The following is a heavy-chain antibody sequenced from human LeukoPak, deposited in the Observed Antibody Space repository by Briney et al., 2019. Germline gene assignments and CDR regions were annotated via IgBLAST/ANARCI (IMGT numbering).Heavy chain of an antibody. Sequence: ASVKVSCKVSGYTLTELSMHWVRQASGQGLEWMGIINPSGGSTSYAQKFQGRVTMTRNTSISTAYMELSSLRSEDTAVYYCARGLFYWNDPVDYWGQGTLVTVSS. J-gene: IGHJ4*02. D-gene: IGHD1-1*01. CDR3: ARGLFYWNDPVDY. V-gene: IGHV1-46*01. CDR1: GYTLTELS. CDR2: INPSGGST.